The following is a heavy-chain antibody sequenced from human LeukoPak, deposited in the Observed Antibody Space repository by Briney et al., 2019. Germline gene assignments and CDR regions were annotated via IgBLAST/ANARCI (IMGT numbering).Heavy chain of an antibody. Sequence: ASVKVYCKASGYTFTGYYMHWVRQAPGQGLEWMGWINPNSGGTNYAQKFQGRVTMTRDTSISTAYMELSRLRSDDTAVYYCARGCSSTSCYTEDAFDIWGQGTMVTVSS. CDR1: GYTFTGYY. V-gene: IGHV1-2*02. CDR3: ARGCSSTSCYTEDAFDI. J-gene: IGHJ3*02. D-gene: IGHD2-2*02. CDR2: INPNSGGT.